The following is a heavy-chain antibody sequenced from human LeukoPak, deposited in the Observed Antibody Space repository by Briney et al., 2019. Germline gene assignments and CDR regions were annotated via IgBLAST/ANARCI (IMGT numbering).Heavy chain of an antibody. D-gene: IGHD3-3*01. Sequence: SETLSLTCTVSGGSISSGSYYWSWIRQPAGKGLEWIGRIYTSGSTNYNPSLKSRVTISVDTSKNQFSLKLSSVTAADTAVYYCARSLRFLGSSWFDPWGQGTLVTVSS. CDR2: IYTSGST. V-gene: IGHV4-61*02. CDR3: ARSLRFLGSSWFDP. J-gene: IGHJ5*02. CDR1: GGSISSGSYY.